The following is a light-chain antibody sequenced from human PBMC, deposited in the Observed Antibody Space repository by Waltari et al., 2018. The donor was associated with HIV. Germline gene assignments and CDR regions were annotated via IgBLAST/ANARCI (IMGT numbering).Light chain of an antibody. CDR2: GAS. CDR1: QSISSN. V-gene: IGKV3D-15*01. CDR3: QQYNNWPPYT. Sequence: EIMLTQSPATLSVSPGDRANRSCRHSQSISSNLAWYQQKPGQATRPLIYGASTRATGIPVRFSGSGSGTEVTLTISSLQSEDFAVYYCQQYNNWPPYTFGQGTKLEIK. J-gene: IGKJ2*01.